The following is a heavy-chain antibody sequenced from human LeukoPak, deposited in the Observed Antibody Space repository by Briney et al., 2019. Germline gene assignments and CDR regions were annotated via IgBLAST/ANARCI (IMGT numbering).Heavy chain of an antibody. CDR3: ATKQWLAPPPDSRGEGGPAGDCFASN. Sequence: GGSLRLSCAASGFTFSKYWMLWFRQAPGKGLESVSRTNTDGTVTNYADSLKGRFTLSRDNAQKTMCLQINRVRDQDTGLYFCATKQWLAPPPDSRGEGGPAGDCFASNRGR. V-gene: IGHV3-74*01. CDR1: GFTFSKYW. D-gene: IGHD6-19*01. J-gene: IGHJ2*01. CDR2: TNTDGTVT.